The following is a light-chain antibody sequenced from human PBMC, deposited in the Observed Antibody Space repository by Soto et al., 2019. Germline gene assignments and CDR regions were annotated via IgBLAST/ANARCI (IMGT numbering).Light chain of an antibody. CDR2: DAS. CDR1: QAINNY. V-gene: IGKV1-33*01. CDR3: QHYNSYSEA. Sequence: DIQMTQSPSSLSASVGDTVTITCQASQAINNYLSWFQQKPGKAPQVLISDASSLQPGVPSRFRGSGSGTHFTFTISSLQPEDIATYYCQHYNSYSEAFGHGTKVELK. J-gene: IGKJ1*01.